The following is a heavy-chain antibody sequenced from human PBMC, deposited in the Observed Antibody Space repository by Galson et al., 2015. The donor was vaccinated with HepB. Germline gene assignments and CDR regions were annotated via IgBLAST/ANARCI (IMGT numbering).Heavy chain of an antibody. D-gene: IGHD6-13*01. J-gene: IGHJ5*02. CDR2: IDPSDSYT. Sequence: QSGAEVKKPGESLRISCKGSGYSFTSYWISWVRQMPGKGLEWMGRIDPSDSYTNYSPSFQGHVTISADKSISTAYLQWSSLKASDTAMYYCARHWKAAAGTEWFDPWGQGTLVTVSS. V-gene: IGHV5-10-1*01. CDR3: ARHWKAAAGTEWFDP. CDR1: GYSFTSYW.